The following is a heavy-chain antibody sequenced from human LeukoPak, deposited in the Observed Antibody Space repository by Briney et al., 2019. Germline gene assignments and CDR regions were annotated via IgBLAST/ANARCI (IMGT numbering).Heavy chain of an antibody. CDR2: VRNDGSDT. V-gene: IGHV3-33*01. D-gene: IGHD4-23*01. CDR3: ARDRGKDYLDS. Sequence: PGTSLRLSCTTSGLTFTSHGFHWLRQVVGKRLEWVAFVRNDGSDTYHANSVKGRFSISRDDSKNTLYLQMNSLRPEDTAIYYCARDRGKDYLDSWGQGTQVTVSS. J-gene: IGHJ4*02. CDR1: GLTFTSHG.